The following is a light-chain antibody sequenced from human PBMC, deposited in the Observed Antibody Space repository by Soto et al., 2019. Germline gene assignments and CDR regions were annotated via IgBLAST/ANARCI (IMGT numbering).Light chain of an antibody. CDR2: GNS. V-gene: IGLV1-40*01. Sequence: QSMLTQPPSVSGAPGQRVTISCTGSSSNIGAGYDVHWYQQLPGTVPKLLIYGNSNRPSGGPDRFSGSKSDTSASLAITGLQAEDEADYYCQSYDNSLSGFYVFGTGTKVTVL. J-gene: IGLJ1*01. CDR1: SSNIGAGYD. CDR3: QSYDNSLSGFYV.